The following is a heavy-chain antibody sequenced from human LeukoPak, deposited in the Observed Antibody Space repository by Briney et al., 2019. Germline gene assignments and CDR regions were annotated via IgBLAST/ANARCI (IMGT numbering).Heavy chain of an antibody. Sequence: PGGSLRLSCAASGFTFDDYGMSWVRQAPGKGLEWVSAISDSGGTTYYADSVKGRFTISRDNSKNTLYLQMNSLRAEDTAVYYCAKPLIAAAGTIDYWGQGTLVTVSS. J-gene: IGHJ4*02. V-gene: IGHV3-23*01. D-gene: IGHD6-13*01. CDR3: AKPLIAAAGTIDY. CDR2: ISDSGGTT. CDR1: GFTFDDYG.